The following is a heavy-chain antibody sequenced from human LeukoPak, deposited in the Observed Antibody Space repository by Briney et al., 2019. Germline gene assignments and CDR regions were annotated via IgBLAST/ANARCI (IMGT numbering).Heavy chain of an antibody. J-gene: IGHJ5*02. D-gene: IGHD2-2*01. CDR2: INHSGST. CDR3: GRWRRGESPRRNIVVVPAANWFDP. Sequence: SETLSLTCAVYGGSFSGYYWSWIRQPPGKGLEWIGEINHSGSTNYNPSLKSRVTISVDTSKNQFSLKLSSVTAADTAVYYGGRWRRGESPRRNIVVVPAANWFDPWGQGTLVTVSS. CDR1: GGSFSGYY. V-gene: IGHV4-34*01.